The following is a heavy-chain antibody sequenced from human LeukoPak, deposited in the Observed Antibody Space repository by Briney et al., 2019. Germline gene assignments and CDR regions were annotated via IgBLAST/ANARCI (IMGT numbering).Heavy chain of an antibody. Sequence: PSETLSLTCAVYGASFSDYYWSWIRQPPGKGLEWIGEINHSGSTNYNPSLKSRVTISVDTSENQFSLKLSSVTAADTAVYYCARLHSSSWYPFDYWGQGTLVTVSS. CDR3: ARLHSSSWYPFDY. D-gene: IGHD6-13*01. J-gene: IGHJ4*02. CDR1: GASFSDYY. CDR2: INHSGST. V-gene: IGHV4-34*01.